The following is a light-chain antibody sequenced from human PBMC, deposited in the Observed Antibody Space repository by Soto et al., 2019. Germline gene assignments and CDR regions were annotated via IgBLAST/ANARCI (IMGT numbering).Light chain of an antibody. CDR2: EDN. CDR3: QTYDSSNQWV. Sequence: NFMLTEPHSVSESPGKTVTISCTRSRGSIASNYVQWYQQRPGSAPTTVIYEDNQRPSGVPDRFSGSIDSSSNSASLTISGLKTEDEADYSCQTYDSSNQWVFGGGTKVTVL. CDR1: RGSIASNY. V-gene: IGLV6-57*03. J-gene: IGLJ3*02.